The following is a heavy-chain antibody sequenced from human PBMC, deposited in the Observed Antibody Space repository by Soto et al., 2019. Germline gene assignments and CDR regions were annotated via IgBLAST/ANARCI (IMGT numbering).Heavy chain of an antibody. CDR2: IFLRDSEA. Sequence: EPLKISCIGSGYYFTGHCIGWVRQMPWKGLVGLGIIFLRDSEARYSPSLQGQVTISADTSISPAYLQCGSLKASDTAMYYCATLSGLFTGRGFGIWGQGTMVTV. CDR3: ATLSGLFTGRGFGI. V-gene: IGHV5-51*01. D-gene: IGHD5-12*01. CDR1: GYYFTGHC. J-gene: IGHJ3*02.